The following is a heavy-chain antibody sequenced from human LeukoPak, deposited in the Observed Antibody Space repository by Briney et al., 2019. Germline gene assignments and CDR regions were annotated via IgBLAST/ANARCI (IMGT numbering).Heavy chain of an antibody. Sequence: GGSLRLSCAASGFTFRNSYIHWVRHAPGKGLVWVSRIDIDGNTIYADPVKGRFTISRDNAKSTLYLQMNSLRADETAVYYCARDSPEGNNWGSEPTFDYWGQGTLVTVSS. CDR1: GFTFRNSY. D-gene: IGHD1-1*01. CDR3: ARDSPEGNNWGSEPTFDY. V-gene: IGHV3-74*01. CDR2: IDIDGNT. J-gene: IGHJ4*02.